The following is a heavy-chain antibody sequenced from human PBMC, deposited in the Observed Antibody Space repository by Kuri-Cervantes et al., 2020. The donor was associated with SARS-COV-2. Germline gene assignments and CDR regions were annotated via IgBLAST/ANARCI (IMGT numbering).Heavy chain of an antibody. D-gene: IGHD3-22*01. Sequence: GESLKISCAASGFTFSSYWMNWVRQAPGKGLEWVSYISSSSSTIYYADSVKGRFTISRDNAKNSLYLQMNSLRAEDTAVYYCAKDQTYYYDSSGLGADAFDIWGQGTMVTVSS. CDR2: ISSSSSTI. CDR1: GFTFSSYW. J-gene: IGHJ3*02. V-gene: IGHV3-48*01. CDR3: AKDQTYYYDSSGLGADAFDI.